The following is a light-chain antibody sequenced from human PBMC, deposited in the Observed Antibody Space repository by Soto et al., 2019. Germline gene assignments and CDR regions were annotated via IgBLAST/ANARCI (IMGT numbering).Light chain of an antibody. CDR2: DAS. CDR1: QSVSSN. V-gene: IGKV3-15*01. CDR3: QQYNNWPYT. J-gene: IGKJ2*01. Sequence: EIVMTQSPATLSVSPGERATLSSRASQSVSSNLAWYQQKPGQAPRLLIYDASTRATGIPARFNGSGSGTEFTLTISSLQSEDFAVYYCQQYNNWPYTFGQGTKLEIK.